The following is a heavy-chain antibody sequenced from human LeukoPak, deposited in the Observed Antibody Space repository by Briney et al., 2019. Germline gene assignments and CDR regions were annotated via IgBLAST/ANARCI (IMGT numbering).Heavy chain of an antibody. CDR3: AREGYCSGGSCRFDP. Sequence: SETLSLTCAVSGGSISSGTYSWSWIRQPPGKGLEWIGYIYHSGSTYYNPSLKSRVTISVDRSKNQFSLKLSSVTAADTAVYYCAREGYCSGGSCRFDPWGQGTLVTVPS. V-gene: IGHV4-30-2*01. J-gene: IGHJ5*02. CDR2: IYHSGST. CDR1: GGSISSGTYS. D-gene: IGHD2-15*01.